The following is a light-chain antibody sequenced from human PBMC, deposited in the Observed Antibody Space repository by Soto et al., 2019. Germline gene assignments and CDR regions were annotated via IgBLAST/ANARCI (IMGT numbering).Light chain of an antibody. J-gene: IGKJ1*01. CDR3: QQYGSSPWT. CDR2: GAS. CDR1: QSVSSSY. V-gene: IGKV3-20*01. Sequence: EIVWTQSPGTLSLSPGQRATLSCRASQSVSSSYLAWYQQKPGQAPRLLIYGASSRATGIPDRFSGSGSGTDFTLIISRLEPEDFAVYYCQQYGSSPWTFGQGTKGEIK.